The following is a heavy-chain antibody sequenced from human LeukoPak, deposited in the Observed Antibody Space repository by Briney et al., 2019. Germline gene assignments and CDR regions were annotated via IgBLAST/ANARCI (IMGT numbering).Heavy chain of an antibody. V-gene: IGHV3-7*01. Sequence: GGSLGSSCPASGLPFGSNWLSWFGKAQGKGREGVPNIKREGSEKYYVDSVKGRFTISRDNAKNSLYLQMNSLRAEDTAVYYCATVLGTSYDMRHHRGAFDNWGQGTLVTVSS. D-gene: IGHD3-9*01. CDR2: IKREGSEK. CDR3: ATVLGTSYDMRHHRGAFDN. J-gene: IGHJ4*02. CDR1: GLPFGSNW.